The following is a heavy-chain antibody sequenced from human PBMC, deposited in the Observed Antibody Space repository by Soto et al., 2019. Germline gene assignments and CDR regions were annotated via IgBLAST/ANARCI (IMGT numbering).Heavy chain of an antibody. D-gene: IGHD3-22*01. Sequence: GGSLRLSCAASGFTFSSYAMHWVRQAPGKGLEWVAVISYDGSNKYYADSVKGRFTISRDNSKNTLYLQMNSLRAEDTAVYYCARDPLHYDSSDYYDYWGQGTLVTVSS. V-gene: IGHV3-30-3*01. CDR1: GFTFSSYA. CDR2: ISYDGSNK. J-gene: IGHJ4*02. CDR3: ARDPLHYDSSDYYDY.